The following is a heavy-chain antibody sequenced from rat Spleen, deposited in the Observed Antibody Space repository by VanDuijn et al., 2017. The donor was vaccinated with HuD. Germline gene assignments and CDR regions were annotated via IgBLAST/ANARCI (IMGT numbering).Heavy chain of an antibody. Sequence: EVQLVESGGRLVQPGNSLKLSCAASGFTFSDHAMAWVRQFPKKGLEWVAIIIYDGSGTYFRDSVKGRFTISRDNAKSTLYLQMDSLRSEDTATYYCARHRNYGGIPFDFWGQGVMVTVSS. V-gene: IGHV5-17*01. CDR3: ARHRNYGGIPFDF. CDR1: GFTFSDHA. J-gene: IGHJ2*01. D-gene: IGHD1-11*01. CDR2: IIYDGSGT.